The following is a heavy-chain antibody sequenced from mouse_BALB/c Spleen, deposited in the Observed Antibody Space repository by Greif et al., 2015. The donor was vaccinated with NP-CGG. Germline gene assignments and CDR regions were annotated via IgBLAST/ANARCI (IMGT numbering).Heavy chain of an antibody. Sequence: VQLQQSGAELVKPGASVKLSCKASGYTFTSYWMHWVKQRPGQGLEWIGEINPSNGRTNYNEKFKSKATLTVDKSSSTAYMQLSSLTSEDSAVYYCASGNYGDAMDYWGQGTSVTVSS. J-gene: IGHJ4*01. CDR3: ASGNYGDAMDY. D-gene: IGHD2-1*01. V-gene: IGHV1S81*02. CDR2: INPSNGRT. CDR1: GYTFTSYW.